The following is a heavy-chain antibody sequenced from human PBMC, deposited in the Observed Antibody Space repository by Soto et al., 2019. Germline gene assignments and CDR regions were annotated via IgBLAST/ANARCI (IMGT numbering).Heavy chain of an antibody. V-gene: IGHV3-23*01. CDR2: ISASGDQT. Sequence: EVHLLESGGGLVQPGGSLRLSCAASGFTFSDYVMYWFRQPPGRGLEWVSAISASGDQTFYADSVQGRFTISRDNFKNTQYLEMSRLRVEDTAVYYCAKIMIRGDCGGDYWGQGTLVTVSS. CDR1: GFTFSDYV. CDR3: AKIMIRGDCGGDY. J-gene: IGHJ4*02. D-gene: IGHD3-10*01.